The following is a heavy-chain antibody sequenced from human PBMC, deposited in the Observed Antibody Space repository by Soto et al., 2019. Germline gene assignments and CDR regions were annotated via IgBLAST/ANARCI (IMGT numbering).Heavy chain of an antibody. Sequence: EVQLLESGGGLVQPGGSLRLSCAASGFTFSSYAMSWVRQTPGKGLEWVSGISGGGCNTYYADSVTGRFTISRDNSRNTLYLQMTSLRAADTAIYYCAKDRGAGGRFSGIAVAGIPSWGQGTLVTVSS. CDR1: GFTFSSYA. D-gene: IGHD6-19*01. V-gene: IGHV3-23*01. CDR2: ISGGGCNT. J-gene: IGHJ5*02. CDR3: AKDRGAGGRFSGIAVAGIPS.